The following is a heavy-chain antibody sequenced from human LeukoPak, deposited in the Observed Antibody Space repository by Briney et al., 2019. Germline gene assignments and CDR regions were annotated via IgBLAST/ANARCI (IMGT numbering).Heavy chain of an antibody. V-gene: IGHV4-4*07. CDR1: GDSFSSYY. CDR3: ARAASGDAVDYYGSGRRFYYYYMDV. J-gene: IGHJ6*03. D-gene: IGHD3-10*01. CDR2: IHSSGTT. Sequence: PSETLSLTCSVSGDSFSSYYWSWVRQPAGKGLEWIGRIHSSGTTNYNPSVKSRVTMSVDSSKNQFSLNLSSVAAADTAVYYCARAASGDAVDYYGSGRRFYYYYMDVWGKGTTITISS.